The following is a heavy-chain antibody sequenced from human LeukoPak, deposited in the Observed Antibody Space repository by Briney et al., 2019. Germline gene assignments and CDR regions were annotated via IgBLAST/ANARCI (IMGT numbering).Heavy chain of an antibody. CDR1: GFTFSSYA. D-gene: IGHD3-22*01. Sequence: GGSLRLSCAASGFTFSSYAMSWVRQAPGKGLEWVSAISGSGGSTYYADSVKGRFTISRDNSKNTLYLQMNSLRAEDTAVYYCAKPYYYDSSDTGSYFDYWGQGTLVTVFS. CDR3: AKPYYYDSSDTGSYFDY. CDR2: ISGSGGST. V-gene: IGHV3-23*01. J-gene: IGHJ4*02.